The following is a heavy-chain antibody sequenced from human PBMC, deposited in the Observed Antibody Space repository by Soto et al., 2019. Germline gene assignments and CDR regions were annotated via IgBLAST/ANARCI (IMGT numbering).Heavy chain of an antibody. J-gene: IGHJ4*02. CDR1: GFTFSSYA. V-gene: IGHV3-30-3*01. D-gene: IGHD4-17*01. CDR3: AREGPTPHLYGDQPYDALDY. Sequence: GGSLRLSCAASGFTFSSYAMHWVRQAPGKGLEWVAVISYDGSNKYYADSVKGRFTISRDNSKNTLYLQMNSLRAEDTAVYYCAREGPTPHLYGDQPYDALDYWGQGTLVTVSS. CDR2: ISYDGSNK.